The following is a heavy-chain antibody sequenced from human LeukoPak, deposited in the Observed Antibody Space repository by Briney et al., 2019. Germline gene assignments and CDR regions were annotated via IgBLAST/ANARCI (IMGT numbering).Heavy chain of an antibody. J-gene: IGHJ4*02. Sequence: PSETLSLTCTVSGYSMTRGGYYWIWLRQYPGKGLEWIGFIYHSGTTFYNPSLEGRAAISVDTSQNQFSLKLTSVTAADTAVYYCARAVDYRNYFDYWGQGTLVTVSS. V-gene: IGHV4-31*03. CDR1: GYSMTRGGYY. CDR2: IYHSGTT. D-gene: IGHD4-11*01. CDR3: ARAVDYRNYFDY.